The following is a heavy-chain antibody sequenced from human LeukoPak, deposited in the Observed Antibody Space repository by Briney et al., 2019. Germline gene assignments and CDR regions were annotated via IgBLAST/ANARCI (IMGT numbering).Heavy chain of an antibody. CDR1: GFIVSTHY. CDR2: INPAGSAI. V-gene: IGHV3-7*01. CDR3: GRFGYVAGLDL. D-gene: IGHD6-19*01. Sequence: GGSLRLSCAASGFIVSTHYMSWVRQAPGTGLEWVANINPAGSAIYYGDPAKGRFTISRDNAKNLVYLQMSSLRAEDTAVYYCGRFGYVAGLDLWGQGTLVTVSS. J-gene: IGHJ4*02.